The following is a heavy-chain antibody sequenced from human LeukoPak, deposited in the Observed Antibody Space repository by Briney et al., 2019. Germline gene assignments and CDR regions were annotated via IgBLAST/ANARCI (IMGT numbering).Heavy chain of an antibody. CDR2: IHFSGST. CDR3: AREIAVAGSAFDI. J-gene: IGHJ3*02. V-gene: IGHV4-30-4*08. D-gene: IGHD6-19*01. Sequence: SETLSLTCTVSGRTISDGDWYWSWIRQTPGKGLEWIGFIHFSGSTNYNPSLKSRVTISLDTSKNQFSLKLNSLTAADTAAYYCAREIAVAGSAFDIWGQGTMVTVSS. CDR1: GRTISDGDWY.